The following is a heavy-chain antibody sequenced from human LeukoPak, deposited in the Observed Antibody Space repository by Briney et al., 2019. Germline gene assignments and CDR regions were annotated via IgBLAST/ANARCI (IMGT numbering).Heavy chain of an antibody. D-gene: IGHD3-22*01. J-gene: IGHJ4*02. CDR2: INAYNGNT. Sequence: ASVKVSCKASGYTFTSYGISWVRQAPGQGLEWMGWINAYNGNTNYAQKLQGRVTMTTDTSTSTAYMELRSLGSDDTAVYYCARGGSTYYDSTGEDYWGQGTLVTVSS. CDR1: GYTFTSYG. V-gene: IGHV1-18*01. CDR3: ARGGSTYYDSTGEDY.